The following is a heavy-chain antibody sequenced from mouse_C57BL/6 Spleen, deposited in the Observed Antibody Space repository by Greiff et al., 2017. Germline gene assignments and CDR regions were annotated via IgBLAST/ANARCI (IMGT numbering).Heavy chain of an antibody. CDR2: INPSNGGT. D-gene: IGHD2-4*01. V-gene: IGHV1-53*01. CDR3: AKRGFIYYDYDDYFDY. J-gene: IGHJ2*01. Sequence: VQLQQSGTELVKPGASVKLSCKASGYTFTSYWMHWVKQRPGQGLEWIGNINPSNGGTNYNEKFKSKATLTVDKSSSTAYMQLSSLTSEDSAVYYCAKRGFIYYDYDDYFDYWGQGTTLTVSS. CDR1: GYTFTSYW.